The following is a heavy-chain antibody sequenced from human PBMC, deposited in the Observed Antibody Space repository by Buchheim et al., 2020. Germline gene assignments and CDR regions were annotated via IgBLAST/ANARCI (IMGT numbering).Heavy chain of an antibody. CDR1: GYTFTSYY. D-gene: IGHD1-26*01. V-gene: IGHV1-69*09. CDR2: IIPILGIA. J-gene: IGHJ4*02. CDR3: ARDAVGSGSYYRMDY. Sequence: QVQLVQSGAEVKKPGASVKVSCKASGYTFTSYYMHWVRQAPGQGLEWMGRIIPILGIANYAQKFQGRVTITADKSTSTAYMELSSLRSEDTAVYYCARDAVGSGSYYRMDYWGQGTL.